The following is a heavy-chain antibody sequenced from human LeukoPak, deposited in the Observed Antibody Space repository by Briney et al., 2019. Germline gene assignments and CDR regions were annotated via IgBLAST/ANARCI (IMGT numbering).Heavy chain of an antibody. V-gene: IGHV4-39*01. J-gene: IGHJ5*02. D-gene: IGHD5-24*01. CDR3: ARGMGFDP. CDR2: IYYSGST. CDR1: GGSISSSSYY. Sequence: PSETLSLTXTVSGGSISSSSYYWGWIRQPPGKGLEWIGSIYYSGSTYYNPSLKSRVTISVDTSKNQFSLKLSSVTAADTAAYYCARGMGFDPWGQGTLVTVSS.